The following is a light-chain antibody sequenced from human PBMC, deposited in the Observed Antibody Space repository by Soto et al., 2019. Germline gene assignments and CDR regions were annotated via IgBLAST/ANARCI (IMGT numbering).Light chain of an antibody. CDR1: SSNIGRNY. J-gene: IGLJ3*02. CDR2: DDN. V-gene: IGLV1-47*02. Sequence: QSVLTQPPSASGTPGQRVTISCSGSSSNIGRNYVYWYQQLPGTAPKLLVFDDNQRPSGVPDRFSDSKSGTSASLTISGLRSDDEADYYCAAWDSSVSCRVFGGGTKLTVL. CDR3: AAWDSSVSCRV.